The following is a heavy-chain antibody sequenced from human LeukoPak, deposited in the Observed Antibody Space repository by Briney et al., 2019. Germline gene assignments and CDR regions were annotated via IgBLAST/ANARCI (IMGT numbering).Heavy chain of an antibody. D-gene: IGHD5-18*01. J-gene: IGHJ4*02. CDR3: ARDRGRSYGSFDY. CDR1: GGSISSTTHY. V-gene: IGHV4-61*01. CDR2: IYYSGST. Sequence: PSETLSLTCTVSGGSISSTTHYWSWIRQPPGKGLEWIGYIYYSGSTNYNPSLKSRVTISVDTSKNQFSLNLNSVTAADTAMYYCARDRGRSYGSFDYWGQGTLVTVSS.